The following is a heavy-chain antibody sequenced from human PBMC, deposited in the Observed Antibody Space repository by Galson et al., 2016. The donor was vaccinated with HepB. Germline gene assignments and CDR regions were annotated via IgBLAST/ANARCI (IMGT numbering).Heavy chain of an antibody. CDR2: IYPGDSVI. CDR1: GYSFSSWW. J-gene: IGHJ6*01. D-gene: IGHD3-16*01. CDR3: ARHDHYGLDRCYGLDV. V-gene: IGHV5-51*01. Sequence: QSGAEVKKPGESLKISCKGSGYSFSSWWIGWVRQMPGKGLEWMGMIYPGDSVIRYSPTFQGQVTISADKSISTAYSQWSSLKASDTAIYYCARHDHYGLDRCYGLDVWGQGTTVTVSS.